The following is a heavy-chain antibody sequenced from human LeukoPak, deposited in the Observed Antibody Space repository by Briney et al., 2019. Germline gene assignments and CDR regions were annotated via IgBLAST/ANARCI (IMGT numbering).Heavy chain of an antibody. CDR1: GFTFSSYS. CDR2: ISSSSTI. Sequence: GGSLRLSCAASGFTFSSYSMNWVRQAPGKGLERVSYISSSSTIYYADSVKGRFTISRDNAKNSLYLQMNSLRDEDTAVYYCARDGTILSGYYYYGMDVWGQGTTVTVSS. CDR3: ARDGTILSGYYYYGMDV. D-gene: IGHD2-2*01. V-gene: IGHV3-48*02. J-gene: IGHJ6*02.